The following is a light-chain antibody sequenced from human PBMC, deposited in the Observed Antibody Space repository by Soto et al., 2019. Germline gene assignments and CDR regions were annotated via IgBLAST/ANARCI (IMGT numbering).Light chain of an antibody. J-gene: IGKJ1*01. CDR2: GVS. V-gene: IGKV3-15*01. Sequence: CCRASQTVSITYFAWYQQKPGQAPRLLIYGVSTRATGIPARFSGSGFGTEYMPTFGILLWDELSGYICLQDNERWTFAQGTKVDIK. CDR3: LQDNERWT. CDR1: QTVSITY.